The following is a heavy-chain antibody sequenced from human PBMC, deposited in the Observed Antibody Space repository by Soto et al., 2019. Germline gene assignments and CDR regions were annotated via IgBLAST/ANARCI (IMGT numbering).Heavy chain of an antibody. CDR3: SRGGSSWYGEWFDP. CDR1: GGSISSSSYY. D-gene: IGHD6-13*01. CDR2: IYYSGST. J-gene: IGHJ5*02. V-gene: IGHV4-39*01. Sequence: SETLSLTCTVSGGSISSSSYYWGWIRQPPGKGLEWIGSIYYSGSTYYNPSLKSRVTISVDTSKNQFSLKLSSVTAADTAVYYCSRGGSSWYGEWFDPWGQGTLVTVSS.